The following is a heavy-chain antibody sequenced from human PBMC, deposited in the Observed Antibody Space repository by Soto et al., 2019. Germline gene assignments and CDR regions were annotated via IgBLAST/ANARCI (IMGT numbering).Heavy chain of an antibody. V-gene: IGHV1-18*01. CDR1: GDRCTSYG. D-gene: IGHD6-19*01. CDR3: ARRAKPSSGWYRYYYYYGMDV. J-gene: IGHJ6*02. Sequence: KVSYNASGDRCTSYGIIWVRQATGQGLEWMGWISAYNGNTNYAQKLQGRVTMTTDTSTSTAYMELRSLRSDDTAVYYCARRAKPSSGWYRYYYYYGMDVWGQGTTVTVSS. CDR2: ISAYNGNT.